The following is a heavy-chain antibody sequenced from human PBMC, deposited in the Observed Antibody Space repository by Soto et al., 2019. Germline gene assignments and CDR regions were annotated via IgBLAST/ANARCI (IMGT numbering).Heavy chain of an antibody. CDR1: GITLRNCG. CDR3: ASDLSRSGNYTNDAFQI. J-gene: IGHJ3*02. D-gene: IGHD3-10*01. V-gene: IGHV3-33*01. CDR2: IWYDETTK. Sequence: VQLVESGGGVVQPGRSLRLSCAASGITLRNCGMHWVRQAPGKGLEWVAVIWYDETTKYYVDSVKGRFTISRDNSKNTLYLQMNSLRAEDTAVYYCASDLSRSGNYTNDAFQIWGQGTMVTVSS.